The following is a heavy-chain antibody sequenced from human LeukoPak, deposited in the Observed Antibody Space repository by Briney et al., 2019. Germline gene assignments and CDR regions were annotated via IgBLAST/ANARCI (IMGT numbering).Heavy chain of an antibody. V-gene: IGHV4-59*01. CDR2: IYYSGST. J-gene: IGHJ4*02. CDR3: ARASIDFRIDY. Sequence: SETLSLTCTVSGGSISSYYWSWIRQPPGKGLEWIGYIYYSGSTNYNPSLKSRVTISVDTSKNQFSLKLSSVTAADTAVYYSARASIDFRIDYWGQGTLVTVSS. CDR1: GGSISSYY. D-gene: IGHD2/OR15-2a*01.